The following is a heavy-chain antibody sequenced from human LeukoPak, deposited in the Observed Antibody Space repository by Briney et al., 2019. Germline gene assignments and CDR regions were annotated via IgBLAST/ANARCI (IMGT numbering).Heavy chain of an antibody. D-gene: IGHD3-22*01. CDR1: GITFSSYA. J-gene: IGHJ3*01. CDR2: ITVSGNT. Sequence: GGSLRLSCAASGITFSSYAMNWVRQAPGKGLEWVSGITVSGNTYYAESVKGRFTISRHNSKNTLYLQMNSLRAEDTAVYYCAKELRVTMIAVVIEVFDLWGQGKMSPSLQ. CDR3: AKELRVTMIAVVIEVFDL. V-gene: IGHV3-23*01.